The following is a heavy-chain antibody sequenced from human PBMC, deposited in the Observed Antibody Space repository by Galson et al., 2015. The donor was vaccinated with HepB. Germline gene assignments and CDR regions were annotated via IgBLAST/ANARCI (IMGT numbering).Heavy chain of an antibody. V-gene: IGHV3-23*01. CDR1: GFTFGGYA. CDR2: ISDSDDTT. Sequence: SLRLSCAASGFTFGGYAMSWVRQAPGKGLEWVSAISDSDDTTYYTDSAKGRFTISRDNSKNTLYLQMNSLRAEDTAVYYCAKSDFGPNYNFYYMDVWGKGTSVTVSS. CDR3: AKSDFGPNYNFYYMDV. J-gene: IGHJ6*03. D-gene: IGHD3-3*01.